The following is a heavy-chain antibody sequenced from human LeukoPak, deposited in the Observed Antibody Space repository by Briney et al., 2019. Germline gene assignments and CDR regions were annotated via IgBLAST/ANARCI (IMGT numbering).Heavy chain of an antibody. CDR1: EFTFSSYW. CDR3: ARVGARQILEY. Sequence: PGGSPRLSCAASEFTFSSYWMSWVRQAPGKGLEWVANIKQDGGEKYYLDSVKGRFTVSRDDAKNSLYLQMSSLRAEDTAVYYCARVGARQILEYRGQGTLDTVSS. D-gene: IGHD4-17*01. CDR2: IKQDGGEK. J-gene: IGHJ4*02. V-gene: IGHV3-7*01.